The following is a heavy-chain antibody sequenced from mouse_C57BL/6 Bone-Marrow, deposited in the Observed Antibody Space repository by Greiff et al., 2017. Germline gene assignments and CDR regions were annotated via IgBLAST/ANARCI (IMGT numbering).Heavy chain of an antibody. J-gene: IGHJ4*01. Sequence: EVTLVESGGGLVQPKGSLKLSCAASGFSFNTYAMNWVRQAPGKGLEWVARIRSKSNNYATYYADSVKDRFTISRDDSESMLYLQMNNLKTEDTAMYYCVRRSRYYAMDYWGQGTSVTVSS. CDR1: GFSFNTYA. CDR3: VRRSRYYAMDY. CDR2: IRSKSNNYAT. V-gene: IGHV10-1*01. D-gene: IGHD3-3*01.